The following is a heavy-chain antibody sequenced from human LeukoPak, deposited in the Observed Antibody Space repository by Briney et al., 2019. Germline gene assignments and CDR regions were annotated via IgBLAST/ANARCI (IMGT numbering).Heavy chain of an antibody. D-gene: IGHD1-26*01. CDR2: ISGGGDIT. J-gene: IGHJ4*02. Sequence: GGSLRLSCVASGFTFSTYAMSWVRQTPAKGLEWVSVISGGGDITYYADSVKGRFTISRDNSENTVYLQMNSLRAEDMAVYYCAKKQVVSPPWVSYFDYWAQGTLVTVSS. CDR3: AKKQVVSPPWVSYFDY. CDR1: GFTFSTYA. V-gene: IGHV3-23*01.